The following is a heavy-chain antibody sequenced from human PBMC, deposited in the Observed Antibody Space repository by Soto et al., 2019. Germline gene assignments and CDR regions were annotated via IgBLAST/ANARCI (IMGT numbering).Heavy chain of an antibody. CDR1: GYTFTSYH. V-gene: IGHV1-18*01. CDR3: ARDSPPPRE. J-gene: IGHJ4*02. CDR2: ISAYNGNT. Sequence: QVQLVQSGAEVKKPGASVKVSCKASGYTFTSYHITWVRQAPGQWLEWMGWISAYNGNTNYAQKPQGRVTMTTDTSPSTAYTALRSVKSDDTAVYYCARDSPPPREWGQGTLVTVSS.